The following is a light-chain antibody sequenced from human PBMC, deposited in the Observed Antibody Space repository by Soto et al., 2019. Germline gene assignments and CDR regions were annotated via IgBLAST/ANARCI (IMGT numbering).Light chain of an antibody. CDR2: DAS. CDR1: QDISNY. J-gene: IGKJ4*01. CDR3: QQYDNLLLT. Sequence: DIQMTQSPSPLSASVGDRVTITCQASQDISNYLNWYQQKPGKAPKLLIYDASNLETGVPSRFSGSGSGTDFTFTINSLQPEDIATYYCQQYDNLLLTFGGGTKVDIK. V-gene: IGKV1-33*01.